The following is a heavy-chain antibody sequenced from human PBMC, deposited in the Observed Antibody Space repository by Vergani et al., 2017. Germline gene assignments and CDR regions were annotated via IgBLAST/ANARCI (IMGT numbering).Heavy chain of an antibody. Sequence: QVQLQESGPGLVKPSQTLSLTCTVSGGSISSGDYYWGWIRQPPGKGLEWIGSIYHSGSTYYNPSLKSRVTISVDTSKNQFSLKLSSVTAADTAVYYCAREAKYYDILTGYYNWFDPWGQGTLVTVSS. V-gene: IGHV4-38-2*02. CDR3: AREAKYYDILTGYYNWFDP. CDR2: IYHSGST. CDR1: GGSISSGDYY. J-gene: IGHJ5*02. D-gene: IGHD3-9*01.